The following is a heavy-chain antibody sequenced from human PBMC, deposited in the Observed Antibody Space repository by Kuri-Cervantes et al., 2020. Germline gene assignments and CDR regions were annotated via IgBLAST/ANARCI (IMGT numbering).Heavy chain of an antibody. J-gene: IGHJ4*02. V-gene: IGHV4-59*13. CDR3: ASTMVRGVIIY. Sequence: SETLSLTCAVSGGSISSSYYWSWIRQPPGKGLEWIGYIYYSGSTNYNPSLKSRVTISVDTSKNQFSLKLSSVTAADTAMYYCASTMVRGVIIYWGQGTLVTVSS. CDR2: IYYSGST. D-gene: IGHD3-10*01. CDR1: GGSISSSYY.